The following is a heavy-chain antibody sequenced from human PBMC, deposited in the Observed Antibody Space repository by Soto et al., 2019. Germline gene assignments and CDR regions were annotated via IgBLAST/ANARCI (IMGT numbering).Heavy chain of an antibody. CDR2: IYYSGST. D-gene: IGHD1-26*01. CDR3: ARLVRSRPNPGLLYFAY. V-gene: IGHV4-31*03. Sequence: SETLSLTCTVSGGSISSGGYYWSWIRQHPGKGLEWIGYIYYSGSTYYNPSLKSRVTISVDTSKNQFSLKLSSVTAADTAVYYCARLVRSRPNPGLLYFAYWGQGTLVTVSS. CDR1: GGSISSGGYY. J-gene: IGHJ4*02.